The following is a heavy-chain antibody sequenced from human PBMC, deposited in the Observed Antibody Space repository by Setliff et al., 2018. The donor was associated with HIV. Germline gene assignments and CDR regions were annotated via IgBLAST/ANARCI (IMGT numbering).Heavy chain of an antibody. D-gene: IGHD4-17*01. J-gene: IGHJ4*02. CDR2: IYISGRS. Sequence: SETLSLTCTVSGGSITSYYWSWIRQPAGKGLEWFGRIYISGRSNYNPSLKSRVIISIDTSKNQFALKLSSVTAADTAMYYCARWTVGELDHFDSWGQGTPVTVSS. CDR1: GGSITSYY. CDR3: ARWTVGELDHFDS. V-gene: IGHV4-4*07.